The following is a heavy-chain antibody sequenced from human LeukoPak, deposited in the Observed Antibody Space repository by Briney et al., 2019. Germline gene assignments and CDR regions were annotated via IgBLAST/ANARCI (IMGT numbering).Heavy chain of an antibody. V-gene: IGHV4-34*01. J-gene: IGHJ5*02. Sequence: SETLSLTCAVYGGSFSGYYWSWIRQPPGKGLEWIGEINHSGSTNCNPSLKSRVTISVDTSKNQFSLKLSSVTAADTAVYYCARPSRIAAAGPASDNWFDPWGQGTLVTVSS. CDR3: ARPSRIAAAGPASDNWFDP. D-gene: IGHD6-13*01. CDR1: GGSFSGYY. CDR2: INHSGST.